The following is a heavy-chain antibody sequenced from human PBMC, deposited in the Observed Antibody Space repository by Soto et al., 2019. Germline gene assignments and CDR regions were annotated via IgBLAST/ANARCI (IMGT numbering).Heavy chain of an antibody. CDR3: AKESGGERYAAYFDL. D-gene: IGHD2-21*01. Sequence: QVQLVESGGGVVQPGTSLRLACAASGFTLSNIGMQWVRQAPGKGLEWVAVISAGGNTKYYADSVKGRFTISRDNSKNTLFLQMNSLSTEDTAVCYCAKESGGERYAAYFDLWGQGTLVTVSA. CDR1: GFTLSNIG. V-gene: IGHV3-30*18. J-gene: IGHJ4*02. CDR2: ISAGGNTK.